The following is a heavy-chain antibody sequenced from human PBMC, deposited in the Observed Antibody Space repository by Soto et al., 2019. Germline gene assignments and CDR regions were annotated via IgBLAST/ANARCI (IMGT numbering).Heavy chain of an antibody. D-gene: IGHD1-20*01. CDR2: ISYDGSNK. CDR1: GFTFSSYG. CDR3: AKGLITGEFDY. Sequence: QVQLVESGGGVVQPGRSLRLSCAASGFTFSSYGMHWVRQAPGKGLEWVAVISYDGSNKYYADSVKGRFTISRDNSKNTLYLQMNSLRAEDTAVYYCAKGLITGEFDYWGQVTLVTVSS. J-gene: IGHJ4*02. V-gene: IGHV3-30*18.